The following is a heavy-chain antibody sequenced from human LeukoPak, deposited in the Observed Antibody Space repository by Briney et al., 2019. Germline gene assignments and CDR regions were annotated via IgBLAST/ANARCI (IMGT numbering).Heavy chain of an antibody. Sequence: ASVKVSCKASGYTFTRYGISWVRQAPGQGLEWMGWISAYNGNTNYAQKLQGRVTMTTDTSTSTAYMELRSLRSDDTAVYYCARVGHPNPTYYDFWSGYLSNNNWFDPWGQGTLVTVSS. V-gene: IGHV1-18*01. CDR3: ARVGHPNPTYYDFWSGYLSNNNWFDP. J-gene: IGHJ5*02. CDR2: ISAYNGNT. CDR1: GYTFTRYG. D-gene: IGHD3-3*01.